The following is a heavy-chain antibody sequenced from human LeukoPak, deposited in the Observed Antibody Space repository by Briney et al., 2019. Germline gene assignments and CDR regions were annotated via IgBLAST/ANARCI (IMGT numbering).Heavy chain of an antibody. CDR3: ARRFDY. Sequence: PGGSLRLSCAASRFTFNNFEMNWVRQAPGKGLEWIAYVSGSGSEIHYGDSVKGRFTISRDNAKSSVYLQMNSVRAEDTAVYYCARRFDYWGQGTVVSVSS. CDR1: RFTFNNFE. V-gene: IGHV3-48*03. CDR2: VSGSGSEI. J-gene: IGHJ4*02.